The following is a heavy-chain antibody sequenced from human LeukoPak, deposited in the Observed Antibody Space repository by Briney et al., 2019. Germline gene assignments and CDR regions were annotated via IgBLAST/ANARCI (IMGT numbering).Heavy chain of an antibody. Sequence: GGCLRLSCAASGFTFDDYGMSWVHQAPGKGLEWVFGINWNGGSTGYADSVKGRFTISRDNAKNSLYLQMNSLRAEDTALYYCTRDGSSSWYGGWFDAWGQASLVTVSS. V-gene: IGHV3-20*04. CDR2: INWNGGST. D-gene: IGHD6-13*01. J-gene: IGHJ5*02. CDR1: GFTFDDYG. CDR3: TRDGSSSWYGGWFDA.